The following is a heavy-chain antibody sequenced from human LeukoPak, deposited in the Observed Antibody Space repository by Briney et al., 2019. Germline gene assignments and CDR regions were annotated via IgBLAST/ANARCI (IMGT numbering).Heavy chain of an antibody. Sequence: GSLRLSCAASGFTFSSYSMNWVRQAPGKGLEWVSYISSSSGTIYNADSVTGRFTISRDNAKNSLYPQMNSLRAEDTALYYCARGQGDFWSGYYYYYYMDVWGKGTTVTVSS. J-gene: IGHJ6*03. CDR1: GFTFSSYS. V-gene: IGHV3-48*04. CDR2: ISSSSGTI. CDR3: ARGQGDFWSGYYYYYYMDV. D-gene: IGHD3-3*01.